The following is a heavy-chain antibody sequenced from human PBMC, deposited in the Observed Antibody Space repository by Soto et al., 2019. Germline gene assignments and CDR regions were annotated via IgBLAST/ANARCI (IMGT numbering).Heavy chain of an antibody. Sequence: GGSLRLSCAASGFTFSSYSMNWVRQAPGKGLEWVSYISSSSSTIYYADSVKGRFTISRDNAKNSLYLQMNSLRAEDTAVYYCAKRANWKLEPHYYYYMDVWGKGTTVTVSS. J-gene: IGHJ6*03. CDR3: AKRANWKLEPHYYYYMDV. CDR1: GFTFSSYS. D-gene: IGHD1-1*01. V-gene: IGHV3-48*01. CDR2: ISSSSSTI.